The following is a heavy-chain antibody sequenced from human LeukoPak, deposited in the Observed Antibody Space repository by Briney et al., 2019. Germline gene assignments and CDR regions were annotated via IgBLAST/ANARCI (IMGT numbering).Heavy chain of an antibody. CDR3: ARDVWSSGWYFAFDI. CDR2: ISAYNGNT. Sequence: ASVKVPCKASGYTFTSYGISWVRQAPGQGLEWMGWISAYNGNTNYAQKLQGRVTMTTDTSTSTAYMELRSLRSDDTAVYYCARDVWSSGWYFAFDIWGQGTMVTVSS. CDR1: GYTFTSYG. D-gene: IGHD6-19*01. J-gene: IGHJ3*02. V-gene: IGHV1-18*04.